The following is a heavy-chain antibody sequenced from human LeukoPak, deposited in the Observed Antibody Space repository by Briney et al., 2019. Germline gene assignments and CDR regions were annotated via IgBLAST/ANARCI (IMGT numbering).Heavy chain of an antibody. Sequence: PSETLSLTCTVSGGSISSYDWSWIRQPAGKGLEWIGRIYTSGSSNYNPSLKSRVTISVDTSKNQFSLKLSSVTAADTAVYYCASLRERSYYARGFDYWGQGTLVTVSS. CDR2: IYTSGSS. CDR3: ASLRERSYYARGFDY. D-gene: IGHD1-26*01. J-gene: IGHJ4*02. CDR1: GGSISSYD. V-gene: IGHV4-4*07.